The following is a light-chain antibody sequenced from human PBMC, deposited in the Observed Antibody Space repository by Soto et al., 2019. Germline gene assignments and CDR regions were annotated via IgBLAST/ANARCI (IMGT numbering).Light chain of an antibody. CDR2: DAS. CDR3: QHRSYWPA. Sequence: EIVLTQSPATLSVSPGERATLSCRTSQSVSMNLAWYQQKPGQAPRLLIYDASQRATGIAARFSGRGSGTYFTTTIGSQEPEDFELSYCQHRSYWPAFGGGTKVEIK. J-gene: IGKJ4*02. V-gene: IGKV3-11*01. CDR1: QSVSMN.